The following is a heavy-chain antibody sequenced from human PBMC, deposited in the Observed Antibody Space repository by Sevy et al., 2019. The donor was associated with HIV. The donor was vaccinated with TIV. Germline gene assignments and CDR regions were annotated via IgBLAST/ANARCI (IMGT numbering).Heavy chain of an antibody. Sequence: ASMKVSCKASGYTFTGYYMHWVRQAPGQGLEWMGRINPNSGGTNYAQKFQGRVTMTRDTSISTAYMELSRLRSDDTAVYYCARTMVRGVILLYYFDYWGQGTLVTVSS. V-gene: IGHV1-2*06. CDR1: GYTFTGYY. CDR3: ARTMVRGVILLYYFDY. CDR2: INPNSGGT. D-gene: IGHD3-10*01. J-gene: IGHJ4*02.